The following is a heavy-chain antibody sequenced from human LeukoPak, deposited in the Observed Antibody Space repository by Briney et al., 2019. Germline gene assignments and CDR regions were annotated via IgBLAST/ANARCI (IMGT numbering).Heavy chain of an antibody. J-gene: IGHJ5*02. V-gene: IGHV3-66*01. D-gene: IGHD3-9*01. CDR1: EFSVGSNY. Sequence: GGSLRLSCAASEFSVGSNYMTWVRQAPGKGLEWVSLIYSGGSTYYADSVEGRFTISRDNSKNTLYLQMNSLRAEDTAVYYCARGEDDILTGYSNWFDPWGQGTLVTVSS. CDR2: IYSGGST. CDR3: ARGEDDILTGYSNWFDP.